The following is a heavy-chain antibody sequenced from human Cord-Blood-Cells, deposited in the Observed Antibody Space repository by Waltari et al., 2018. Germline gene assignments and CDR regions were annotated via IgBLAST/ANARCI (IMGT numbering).Heavy chain of an antibody. J-gene: IGHJ3*02. CDR2: IYHRGST. D-gene: IGHD1-26*01. CDR1: GYSISSGYY. Sequence: QVQLQESGPGLVKPSETLSLTCAVSGYSISSGYYWGWIRQPPGKGLEWIGSIYHRGSTYYNPSLKSRVTISVDTSKNQFSLKLSSVTAADTAVYYCARDWVVGATAFDIWGQGTMVTVSS. CDR3: ARDWVVGATAFDI. V-gene: IGHV4-38-2*02.